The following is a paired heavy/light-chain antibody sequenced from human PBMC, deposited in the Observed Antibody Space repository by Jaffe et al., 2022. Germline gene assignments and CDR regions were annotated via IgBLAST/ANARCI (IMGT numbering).Heavy chain of an antibody. Sequence: EVQLLESGGGLVQPGGSLRLSCAASGFTFSSYAMSWVRQAPGKGLEWVSAIRSYGYPTYYADSVKGRFTISRDNSKNTVYLQINSLRAEDTAIYYCAKDSVAPGDYDYFEYWGHGTLVTVSS. CDR1: GFTFSSYA. J-gene: IGHJ4*01. D-gene: IGHD4-17*01. V-gene: IGHV3-23*01. CDR3: AKDSVAPGDYDYFEY. CDR2: IRSYGYPT.
Light chain of an antibody. Sequence: DIVMTQSPDSLAVSLGERATINCKSSQSVSHSSDIQNNLAWYQQKPGQPPKLLIYWASTRESGVPDRFSGSGSGTDFTLTISGLQAEDVAVYCCQQYHTFPPTFGQGTKVEIK. CDR1: QSVSHSSDIQNN. CDR3: QQYHTFPPT. CDR2: WAS. J-gene: IGKJ1*01. V-gene: IGKV4-1*01.